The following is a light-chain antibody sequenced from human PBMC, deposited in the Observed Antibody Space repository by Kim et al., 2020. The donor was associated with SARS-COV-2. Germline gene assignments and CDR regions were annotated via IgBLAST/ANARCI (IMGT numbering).Light chain of an antibody. CDR2: DAS. V-gene: IGKV1-5*01. Sequence: SSVGDRVTITCRASQSISSWLAWYQQKPGKAPKLLIYDASSLESGVPSRFSGSGSGTEFTLTISSLQPDDFATFYCQQYNSYSWTFGQGTKVDIK. CDR3: QQYNSYSWT. J-gene: IGKJ1*01. CDR1: QSISSW.